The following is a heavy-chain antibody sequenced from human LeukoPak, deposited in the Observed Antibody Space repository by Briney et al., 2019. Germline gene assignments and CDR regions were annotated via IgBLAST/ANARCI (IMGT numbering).Heavy chain of an antibody. CDR2: ISSSGSTI. J-gene: IGHJ4*02. D-gene: IGHD5-12*01. CDR3: ARFASIDYFDY. CDR1: GFTFSSYE. V-gene: IGHV3-48*03. Sequence: QPGGSLRLSCAASGFTFSSYEVNWVRQAPGKGLEWVSYISSSGSTIYYADSVKGRFTISRDNAKNPLYLQMNSLRAEDTAVYYCARFASIDYFDYWGQGTLVTVSS.